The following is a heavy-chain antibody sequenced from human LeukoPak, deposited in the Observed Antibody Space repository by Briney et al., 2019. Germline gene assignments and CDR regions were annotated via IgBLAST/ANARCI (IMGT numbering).Heavy chain of an antibody. J-gene: IGHJ4*02. Sequence: SETLSLTCTVSGGSISSYYWSWIRQPPGKGLEWIGYIYYSGSTNYNPSLKSRVTISVDTSKNQFSLKLSSVTAADTAVYYCARGGSSWYLTFDYWGQGTLVTVSS. CDR3: ARGGSSWYLTFDY. CDR1: GGSISSYY. V-gene: IGHV4-59*12. CDR2: IYYSGST. D-gene: IGHD6-13*01.